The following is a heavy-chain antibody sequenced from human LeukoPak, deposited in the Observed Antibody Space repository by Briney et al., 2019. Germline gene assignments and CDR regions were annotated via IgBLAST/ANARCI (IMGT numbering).Heavy chain of an antibody. Sequence: GGSLRLSCAASGFTFSSHWMHWVRQAPGKGLVWVSRINSDGSSIGYADSVKGRFTVSRDNAKNTLYLQMNSLRAEDTAVYYCARSGKNTFDYWGQGTLVTVSS. CDR3: ARSGKNTFDY. CDR1: GFTFSSHW. D-gene: IGHD1-26*01. J-gene: IGHJ4*02. CDR2: INSDGSSI. V-gene: IGHV3-74*01.